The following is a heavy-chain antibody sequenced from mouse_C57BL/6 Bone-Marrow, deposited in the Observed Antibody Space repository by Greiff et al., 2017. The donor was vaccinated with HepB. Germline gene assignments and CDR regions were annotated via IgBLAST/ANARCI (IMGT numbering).Heavy chain of an antibody. CDR3: ARALDGYYVGYFDV. J-gene: IGHJ1*03. D-gene: IGHD2-3*01. CDR1: GYSFTSYY. CDR2: IYPGSGNT. V-gene: IGHV1-66*01. Sequence: LVEPGASVKISCKASGYSFTSYYIHWVKQRPGQGLEWIGWIYPGSGNTKYNEKFKGKATLTADTSSSTAYMQLSSLTSEDSAVYYCARALDGYYVGYFDVWGTGTTVTVSS.